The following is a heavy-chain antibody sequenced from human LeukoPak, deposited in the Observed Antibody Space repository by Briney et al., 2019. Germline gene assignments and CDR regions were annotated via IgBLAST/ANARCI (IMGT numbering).Heavy chain of an antibody. D-gene: IGHD6-13*01. CDR2: IKSKTDGGTT. J-gene: IGHJ4*02. CDR3: TTDRKQLGRTRDY. Sequence: NAGGSLRLSCAASGFTFSNAWMSWVRQAPGKGLEWVGRIKSKTDGGTTDYAAPVKGRFTISRDDSKNTLYLQMNSLKTEDTAVYYCTTDRKQLGRTRDYWGQGTLVTVSS. V-gene: IGHV3-15*01. CDR1: GFTFSNAW.